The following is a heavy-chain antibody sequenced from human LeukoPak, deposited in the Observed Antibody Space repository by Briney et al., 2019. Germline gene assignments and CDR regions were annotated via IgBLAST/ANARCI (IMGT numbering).Heavy chain of an antibody. CDR3: AKRDCSGLYHFDY. CDR1: VFTFSSYA. CDR2: IVGGGGST. J-gene: IGHJ4*02. Sequence: PGGSLRLSCAASVFTFSSYAMSWVRQAPGKGLEWVSAIVGGGGSTFYADSVKDRFTISRDNSKNTLYLQVNSLRAEDTAVYYCAKRDCSGLYHFDYWGQGTLVTVSS. V-gene: IGHV3-23*01. D-gene: IGHD2-15*01.